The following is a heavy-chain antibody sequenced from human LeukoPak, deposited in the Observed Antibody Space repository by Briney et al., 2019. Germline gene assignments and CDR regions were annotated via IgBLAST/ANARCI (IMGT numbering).Heavy chain of an antibody. CDR1: GFTFSSYG. CDR2: ISHDGTNI. D-gene: IGHD3-9*01. V-gene: IGHV3-30*03. J-gene: IGHJ4*02. CDR3: AETGPIDF. Sequence: SGRSLRLSCAASGFTFSSYGMHWVRQAPGKGLEWVAAISHDGTNIHYAESVKGRFTISRDNSKNMLYLQMNSLRAEDTALYYCAETGPIDFWGQGTLVTVSS.